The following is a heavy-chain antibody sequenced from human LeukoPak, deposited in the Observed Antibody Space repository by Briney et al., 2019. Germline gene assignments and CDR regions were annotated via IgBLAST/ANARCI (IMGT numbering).Heavy chain of an antibody. CDR1: GFTFSNYN. V-gene: IGHV3-21*01. CDR2: ITSSGTYT. CDR3: ARDPYSGNYGTYYYYYMDV. J-gene: IGHJ6*03. Sequence: GSLRLSCADSGFTFSNYNMNWVRQAPGKAMEWVSSITSSGTYTFYADSVKGRFTISRDNAKNSLYLQMDSLGPEDTAVYYCARDPYSGNYGTYYYYYMDVWGKGTTVTVSS. D-gene: IGHD1-26*01.